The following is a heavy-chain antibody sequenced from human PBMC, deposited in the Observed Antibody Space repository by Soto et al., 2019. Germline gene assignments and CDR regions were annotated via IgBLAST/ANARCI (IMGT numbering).Heavy chain of an antibody. CDR3: ARSITIFGVVIPYFDY. V-gene: IGHV4-34*09. D-gene: IGHD3-3*01. CDR1: GGSFSGYY. Sequence: SASPSITCAVYGGSFSGYYWSWIRQPPGKGLEWIGEINHSGSTYYNPSLKSRVTISVDTSKNQFSLKLSSVTAADTAVYYCARSITIFGVVIPYFDYWGQGTLVTVSS. J-gene: IGHJ4*02. CDR2: INHSGST.